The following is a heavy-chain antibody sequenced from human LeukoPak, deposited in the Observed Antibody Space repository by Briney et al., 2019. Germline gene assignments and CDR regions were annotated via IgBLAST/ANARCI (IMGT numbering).Heavy chain of an antibody. V-gene: IGHV5-51*01. CDR3: AIGRYCRGGTCHGSPDF. Sequence: GESLKISCKGSGYSFITYKIGWVRQMPGKGLEWMGIIYPGDSDSTYSPSFQGQVTISVDKSVSTAYLRWSSLKASDSGMYYCAIGRYCRGGTCHGSPDFWGKGTLVTV. J-gene: IGHJ4*02. D-gene: IGHD2-15*01. CDR2: IYPGDSDS. CDR1: GYSFITYK.